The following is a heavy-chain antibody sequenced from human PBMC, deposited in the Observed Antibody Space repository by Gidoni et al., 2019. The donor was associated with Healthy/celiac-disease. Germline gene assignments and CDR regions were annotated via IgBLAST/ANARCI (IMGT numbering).Heavy chain of an antibody. D-gene: IGHD5-18*01. Sequence: QVQLVESGGGVVQPGRSLRLSCAASGFTFSSYGMHWVRQAPGKGLEWVAVIWYDGSNKYYADSVKGRFTISRDNSKNTLYLQMNSLRAEDTAVYYCARDGGYSYGNYYYYGMDVWGQGTTVTVSS. CDR3: ARDGGYSYGNYYYYGMDV. CDR2: IWYDGSNK. V-gene: IGHV3-33*01. CDR1: GFTFSSYG. J-gene: IGHJ6*02.